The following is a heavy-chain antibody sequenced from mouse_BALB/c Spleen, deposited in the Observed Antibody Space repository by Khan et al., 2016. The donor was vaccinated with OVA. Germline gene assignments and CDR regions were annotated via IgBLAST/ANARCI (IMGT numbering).Heavy chain of an antibody. D-gene: IGHD2-1*01. V-gene: IGHV5-6-4*01. CDR2: ISSGSTYT. J-gene: IGHJ1*01. Sequence: EVELVESGGGLVNPGGSLKLSCAASGFSFSSYTMSWVRQTPEKRLEWVATISSGSTYTYYPDSVKGRFTISRDNAKNTLYLQMSSLKSEDTAMYYCTRDGNYAHWYFDGWGAGTTVTVSS. CDR3: TRDGNYAHWYFDG. CDR1: GFSFSSYT.